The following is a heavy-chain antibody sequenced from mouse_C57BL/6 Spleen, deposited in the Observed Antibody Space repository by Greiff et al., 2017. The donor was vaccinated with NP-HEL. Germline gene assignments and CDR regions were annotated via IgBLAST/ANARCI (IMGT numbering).Heavy chain of an antibody. CDR2: ISSGSSTI. CDR1: GFTFSDYG. D-gene: IGHD1-1*01. V-gene: IGHV5-17*01. CDR3: ARSFYYGSPYYAMDY. Sequence: EVKLVESGGGLVKPGGSLKLSCAASGFTFSDYGMHWVRQAPEKGLEWVAYISSGSSTIYYADTVKGRFTISRDNAKNTLFLQMTSLRSEDTAMYYCARSFYYGSPYYAMDYWGQGTSVTVSS. J-gene: IGHJ4*01.